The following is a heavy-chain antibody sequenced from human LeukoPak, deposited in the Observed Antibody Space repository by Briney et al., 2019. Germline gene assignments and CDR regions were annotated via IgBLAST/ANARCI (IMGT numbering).Heavy chain of an antibody. CDR3: ARDIIAVADY. CDR2: ISSSSSYI. Sequence: SGGSLRLSCAASGFTFSSYSMNWVRQAPGKGLEWVSSISSSSSYIHYADSVKGRFTVSRDNAKNSLYLQMNSLRAEDTAVYYCARDIIAVADYWGQGTLVTVSS. J-gene: IGHJ4*02. CDR1: GFTFSSYS. V-gene: IGHV3-21*01. D-gene: IGHD6-19*01.